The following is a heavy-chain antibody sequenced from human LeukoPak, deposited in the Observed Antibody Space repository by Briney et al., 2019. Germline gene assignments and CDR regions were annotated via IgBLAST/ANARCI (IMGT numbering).Heavy chain of an antibody. V-gene: IGHV3-7*04. D-gene: IGHD6-19*01. CDR1: GFTFSSYW. CDR3: ARAWSYTSGWYNY. Sequence: PGRSLRLSCAASGFTFSSYWMSWVRQAPGKGLEWVANIKQDGSEKYYVDSVKGRFTISRDNAKNSLYLQMNSLRAEDTAVYYCARAWSYTSGWYNYWGQGTLVTVSS. CDR2: IKQDGSEK. J-gene: IGHJ4*02.